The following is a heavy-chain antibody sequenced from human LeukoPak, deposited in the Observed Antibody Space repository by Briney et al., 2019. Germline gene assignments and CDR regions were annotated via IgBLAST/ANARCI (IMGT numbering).Heavy chain of an antibody. D-gene: IGHD6-13*01. CDR3: ASQWGSSWPKGYYYYGMDV. J-gene: IGHJ6*02. CDR2: IHNGGSINYSGST. Sequence: PSETLSLTCAISGGSISSYYWCWIRQPPGKGLEWIGYIHNGGSINYSGSTNYNPSLKSRVTISIDTSKNQFSLKLSSVTAADTAVYYCASQWGSSWPKGYYYYGMDVWGQGTTVTVSS. CDR1: GGSISSYY. V-gene: IGHV4-59*08.